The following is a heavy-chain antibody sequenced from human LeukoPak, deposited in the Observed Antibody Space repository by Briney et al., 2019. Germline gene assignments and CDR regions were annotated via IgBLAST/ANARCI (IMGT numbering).Heavy chain of an antibody. V-gene: IGHV1-46*02. Sequence: DSVKVSCKASGYVFNDYTVHWVRQAPGQGLEWMGIINPSGGSTSYAQKFQGRVTMTRDMSTSTVYMELSSLRSEDTAVYYCARDRAPPSQIAVAGIDYWGQGTLVTVSS. D-gene: IGHD6-19*01. CDR1: GYVFNDYT. CDR2: INPSGGST. CDR3: ARDRAPPSQIAVAGIDY. J-gene: IGHJ4*02.